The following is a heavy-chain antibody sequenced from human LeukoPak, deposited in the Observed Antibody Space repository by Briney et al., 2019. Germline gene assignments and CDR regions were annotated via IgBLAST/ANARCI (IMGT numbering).Heavy chain of an antibody. V-gene: IGHV3-7*01. Sequence: GGSLRLSCVASGFTFSNYWMSWVRQARGKGLEWVANIKQDGSAKYYVDSVKGRFTIYRDNAKHSLPLQMHSLGAEDTAVYYCARDLAGYYDTTTYGDAFDIWGQGTMVTLSS. CDR2: IKQDGSAK. D-gene: IGHD3-22*01. J-gene: IGHJ3*02. CDR1: GFTFSNYW. CDR3: ARDLAGYYDTTTYGDAFDI.